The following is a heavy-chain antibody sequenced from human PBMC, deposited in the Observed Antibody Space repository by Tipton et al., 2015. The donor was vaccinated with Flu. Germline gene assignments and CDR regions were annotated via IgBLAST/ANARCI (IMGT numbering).Heavy chain of an antibody. Sequence: QLVQSGGGLVQPGGSLRLSCTASGFTFGNYWMHWVRQAPGKGLEWVANINEDGSVHYYVDSVKGRFTVSRDNAKNSVYLQMNSLTAEDTALYYCARGGWASDTNNLLDYWGQGTLVTVSS. CDR1: GFTFGNYW. J-gene: IGHJ4*02. CDR3: ARGGWASDTNNLLDY. V-gene: IGHV3-7*01. D-gene: IGHD1/OR15-1a*01. CDR2: INEDGSVH.